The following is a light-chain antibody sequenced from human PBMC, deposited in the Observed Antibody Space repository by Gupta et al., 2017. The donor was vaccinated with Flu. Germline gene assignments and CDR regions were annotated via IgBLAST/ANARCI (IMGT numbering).Light chain of an antibody. CDR1: QSVSASY. CDR3: QQYGSTLCT. J-gene: IGKJ2*02. CDR2: GSS. Sequence: GTRSLSPGERATIPCRASQSVSASYLAWYQQKPGQAPRLLIYGSSSRATGVPERFSGRGSGTDFTLTISSLEAEDVAVYYCQQYGSTLCTFGQGTKVKIK. V-gene: IGKV3-20*01.